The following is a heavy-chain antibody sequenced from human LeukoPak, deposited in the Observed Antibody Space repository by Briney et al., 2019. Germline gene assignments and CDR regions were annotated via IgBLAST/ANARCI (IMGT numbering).Heavy chain of an antibody. Sequence: GGSLRLSCAASGFTFSSYSMNWVRQAPGKGLEWVSSISSSSSYIYYADSVKGRFTISRDNAENSLYLQMNSLRAGDTAVYYCARDGRRGYDFWSSFDYWGQGTLVTVSS. CDR1: GFTFSSYS. V-gene: IGHV3-21*01. CDR2: ISSSSSYI. CDR3: ARDGRRGYDFWSSFDY. J-gene: IGHJ4*02. D-gene: IGHD3-3*01.